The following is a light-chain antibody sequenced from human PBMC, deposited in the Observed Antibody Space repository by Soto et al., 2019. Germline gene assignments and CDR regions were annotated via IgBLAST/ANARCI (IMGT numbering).Light chain of an antibody. CDR3: SSYASSSTSPYV. Sequence: QSALTQPASVSGSPGQSITISCTGTSSDVGGYNYVSWYQQHPGKAPKLMIYDVSNRPSGVSNRFSGSKSGNTASLTISGLQAEDGADYYCSSYASSSTSPYVFGTGTKLTVL. V-gene: IGLV2-14*01. J-gene: IGLJ1*01. CDR1: SSDVGGYNY. CDR2: DVS.